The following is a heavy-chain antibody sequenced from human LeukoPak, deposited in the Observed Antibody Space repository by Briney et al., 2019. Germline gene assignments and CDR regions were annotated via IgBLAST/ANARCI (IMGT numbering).Heavy chain of an antibody. V-gene: IGHV3-30*19. J-gene: IGHJ3*02. CDR3: ARRSGTYHAFDI. CDR2: ISYDGSNK. D-gene: IGHD1-26*01. Sequence: GGSLRLSCAASGFTFSSYGMHWVRQAPGKGLEWVAVISYDGSNKYYADSVKGRFTISRDNSKNTLYLQMNSLRAEDTAVYYCARRSGTYHAFDIWGQGTMVTVSS. CDR1: GFTFSSYG.